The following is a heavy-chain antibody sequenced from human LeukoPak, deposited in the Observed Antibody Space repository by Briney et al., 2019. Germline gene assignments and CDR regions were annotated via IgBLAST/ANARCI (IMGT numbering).Heavy chain of an antibody. CDR3: ANPDAGSYCSSTSCYPYYYYYYMDV. J-gene: IGHJ6*03. V-gene: IGHV3-23*01. Sequence: AVSLRFSCAASGFTCSGYARRWVRQAPGKGLEWGLAVSGSGGSTYYEDSVRGRITISRAKSKNTLYLQMNSLRAEDTAVYYCANPDAGSYCSSTSCYPYYYYYYMDVWGTGTTVTVSS. CDR1: GFTCSGYA. CDR2: VSGSGGST. D-gene: IGHD2-2*01.